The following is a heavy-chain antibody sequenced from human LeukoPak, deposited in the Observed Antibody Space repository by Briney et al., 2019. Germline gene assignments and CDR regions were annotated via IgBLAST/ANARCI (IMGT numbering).Heavy chain of an antibody. CDR2: IGTASDT. Sequence: GGSLRLSCAASGFTFSSYDMHWVRQATGKGLEWVSAIGTASDTYYPGSVKGRFTISRENAKNPFYLQRNSLRAADTAVYYCARASEGCSGSYYSGHFSTIVGKEKYYYYYSGMDVWGQGTTVTVSS. J-gene: IGHJ6*02. V-gene: IGHV3-13*01. CDR1: GFTFSSYD. CDR3: ARASEGCSGSYYSGHFSTIVGKEKYYYYYSGMDV. D-gene: IGHD3-10*02.